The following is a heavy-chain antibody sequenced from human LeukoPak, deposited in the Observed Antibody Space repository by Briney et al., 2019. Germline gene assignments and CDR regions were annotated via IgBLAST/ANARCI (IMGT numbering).Heavy chain of an antibody. CDR2: IGASSIPK. CDR1: GFPFSFYE. D-gene: IGHD6-19*01. V-gene: IGHV3-48*03. J-gene: IGHJ4*02. Sequence: PGGSLRLSCVVSGFPFSFYELNWVRQAPGKGLEWVSNIGASSIPKYYADSVKGRFSVSRDNARNSLYLQMSSLRVEDTAVYYCALLAVASDFDYWGQGALVTVSS. CDR3: ALLAVASDFDY.